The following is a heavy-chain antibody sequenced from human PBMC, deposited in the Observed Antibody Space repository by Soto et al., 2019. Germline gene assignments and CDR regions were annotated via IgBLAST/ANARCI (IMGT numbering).Heavy chain of an antibody. Sequence: QVQLVQSGAEVKKPGFSVKVSCKASGGTFSSYAISWVRQAPGQGLEWMGGIIPIFGTANYAQKFQGRVTITADESTSTAYMELSSLRSEDTAVYYCARDPLSYCGGDCYTRGDWFDPWGQGTLVTVSS. CDR3: ARDPLSYCGGDCYTRGDWFDP. D-gene: IGHD2-21*02. CDR2: IIPIFGTA. CDR1: GGTFSSYA. J-gene: IGHJ5*02. V-gene: IGHV1-69*01.